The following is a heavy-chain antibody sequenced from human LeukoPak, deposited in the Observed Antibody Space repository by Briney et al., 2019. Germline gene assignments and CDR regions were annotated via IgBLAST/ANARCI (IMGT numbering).Heavy chain of an antibody. J-gene: IGHJ3*02. Sequence: GWSLRLSCAASGFTFSDYYMSWIRQAPGKGLEWVSYISSSSTTIYYADSVKGRSTISRDNAENSLYLQMNSLRAEDTAVYFCARDGLGLAATGAFDIWGQGTMVTVSS. CDR1: GFTFSDYY. CDR2: ISSSSTTI. CDR3: ARDGLGLAATGAFDI. D-gene: IGHD1-26*01. V-gene: IGHV3-11*04.